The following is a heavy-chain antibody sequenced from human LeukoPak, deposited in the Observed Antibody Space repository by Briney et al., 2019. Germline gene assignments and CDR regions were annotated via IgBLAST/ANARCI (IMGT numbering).Heavy chain of an antibody. CDR3: ARXSFXTTVVXPFXY. Sequence: TFTXXAMNWGRQAPGQGVEWMGWINTNTGNPTYDQGFTGRFVFSLDTSVSTAYLQISSLKAEDSAVYYCARXSFXTTVVXPFXYWGQGTLXTVSS. CDR2: INTNTGNP. D-gene: IGHD4-23*01. J-gene: IGHJ4*02. V-gene: IGHV7-4-1*02. CDR1: TFTXXA.